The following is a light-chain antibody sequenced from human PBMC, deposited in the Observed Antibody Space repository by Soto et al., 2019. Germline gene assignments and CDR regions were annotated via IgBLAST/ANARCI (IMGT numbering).Light chain of an antibody. CDR1: QSVSYSY. J-gene: IGKJ2*01. V-gene: IGKV3-20*01. Sequence: EIVLTQSPGTLSLSPGESATLSCRASQSVSYSYFAWYQQKPGQAPRLLIYGGSSRAAGIPDRFSGSGSGTHFTITVSSLEPEDVVLYYCQQSSILPHIFGQGTKLEVK. CDR3: QQSSILPHI. CDR2: GGS.